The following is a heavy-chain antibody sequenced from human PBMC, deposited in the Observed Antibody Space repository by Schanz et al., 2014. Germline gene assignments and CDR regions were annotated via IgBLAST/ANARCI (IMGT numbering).Heavy chain of an antibody. CDR3: AKIERNED. D-gene: IGHD1-1*01. CDR2: LWHDGSKK. J-gene: IGHJ4*02. Sequence: EVQLVASGGGLVQPGGSLRLSCASSGFSFTTYAMSWVRQAPGKGLEWVAILWHDGSKKYYADSVKGRFTISRDNSKNTLYLQMNSLRAEDTAVYFCAKIERNEDWGQGTLVTVSS. CDR1: GFSFTTYA. V-gene: IGHV3-23*03.